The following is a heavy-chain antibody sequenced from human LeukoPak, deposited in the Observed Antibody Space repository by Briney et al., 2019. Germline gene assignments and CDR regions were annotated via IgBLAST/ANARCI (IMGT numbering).Heavy chain of an antibody. V-gene: IGHV3-30-3*01. CDR3: AREGWELPDAFDI. CDR1: GFTFSSYA. Sequence: GGSLRLSCAASGFTFSSYAMHWVRQAPGKGLEWVAVISYDGSNKYYADSVKSRFTISRDNSKNTLYLQMNSLRAEDTAVYYCAREGWELPDAFDIWGQGTMVTVSS. D-gene: IGHD1-26*01. CDR2: ISYDGSNK. J-gene: IGHJ3*02.